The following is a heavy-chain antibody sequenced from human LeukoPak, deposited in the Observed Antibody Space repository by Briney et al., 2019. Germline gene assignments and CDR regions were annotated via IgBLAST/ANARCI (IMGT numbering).Heavy chain of an antibody. CDR1: GFTFSDYY. CDR3: ARVLVTAIPSYFDY. D-gene: IGHD2-21*02. Sequence: PGGSLRLSCGASGFTFSDYYMSWIRQAPGKGLEWVSYISSSGSTIYYADSVKGRFTISRDNAKNSLYLQMNSLRAEDTAVYYCARVLVTAIPSYFDYWGQGTLVTVSS. J-gene: IGHJ4*02. V-gene: IGHV3-11*01. CDR2: ISSSGSTI.